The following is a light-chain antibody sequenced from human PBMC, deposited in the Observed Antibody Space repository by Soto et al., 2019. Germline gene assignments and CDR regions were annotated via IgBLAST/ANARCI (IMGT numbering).Light chain of an antibody. CDR3: CSYTSSSTLG. J-gene: IGLJ2*01. CDR1: SSDVGAYDS. V-gene: IGLV2-11*01. Sequence: QSVLTQPRSVSGSPGQSVTISCAGTSSDVGAYDSVSWYQQHPGKAPKFLIYDVTRRPSGVPDRFSGSKSGNTASLTISGLQAEDEADYYCCSYTSSSTLGFGGGTKLTVL. CDR2: DVT.